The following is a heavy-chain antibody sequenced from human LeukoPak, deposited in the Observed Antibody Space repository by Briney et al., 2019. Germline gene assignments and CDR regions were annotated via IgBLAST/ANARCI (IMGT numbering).Heavy chain of an antibody. CDR3: ARAPWSGYSVFDY. CDR2: INPNSGGT. D-gene: IGHD3-3*01. V-gene: IGHV1-2*02. Sequence: ASVKVSCKASGYTFTGYYMHWVRQAPGQGLEWMGWINPNSGGTNYAQKFQGRVTMTRDTSISTAYMELSRPRSDDTAVYYCARAPWSGYSVFDYWGQGTLVTVSS. J-gene: IGHJ4*02. CDR1: GYTFTGYY.